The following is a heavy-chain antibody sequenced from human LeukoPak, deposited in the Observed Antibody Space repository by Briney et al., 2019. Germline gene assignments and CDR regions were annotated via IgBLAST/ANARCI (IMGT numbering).Heavy chain of an antibody. CDR1: GFTFSRYW. Sequence: GGSLRLSCAASGFTFSRYWMTWVRQAPGKGLEWVSYISSSSDTIYYADSVKGRFTVSRDNAKNSLYLQMNSLRAEDTAVYYCASPVSYDSSGPDYWGQGTLVTVSS. D-gene: IGHD3-22*01. CDR3: ASPVSYDSSGPDY. CDR2: ISSSSDTI. J-gene: IGHJ4*02. V-gene: IGHV3-48*01.